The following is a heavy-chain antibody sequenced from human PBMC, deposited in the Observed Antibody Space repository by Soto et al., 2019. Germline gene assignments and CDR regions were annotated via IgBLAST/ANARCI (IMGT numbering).Heavy chain of an antibody. J-gene: IGHJ6*02. D-gene: IGHD3-22*01. CDR1: GGSISSGDYY. CDR3: ARGLDYYDSSGDYYSTMDV. Sequence: PSETLSLTCTVSGGSISSGDYYWSWIRQPPGKGLEWIGYIYYSGSTYYNPSFKSRVTISVDTSKNQFSLKLSSVTAADTAVYYCARGLDYYDSSGDYYSTMDVWGQGTTVTVS. CDR2: IYYSGST. V-gene: IGHV4-30-4*01.